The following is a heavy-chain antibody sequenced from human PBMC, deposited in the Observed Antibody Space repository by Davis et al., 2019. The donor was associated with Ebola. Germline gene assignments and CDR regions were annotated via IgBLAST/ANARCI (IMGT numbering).Heavy chain of an antibody. D-gene: IGHD2-2*01. Sequence: SETLSLTCTVSGGSISNYFWSWIRQPPGEGLELIGRISDSGSTDYNPSLKSRVSISVDASKNQFSLRLRSVTAADTAIYYCARFVVVPVSSSYNYMDVWGKGATVTVSS. V-gene: IGHV4-59*04. CDR1: GGSISNYF. CDR3: ARFVVVPVSSSYNYMDV. J-gene: IGHJ6*03. CDR2: ISDSGST.